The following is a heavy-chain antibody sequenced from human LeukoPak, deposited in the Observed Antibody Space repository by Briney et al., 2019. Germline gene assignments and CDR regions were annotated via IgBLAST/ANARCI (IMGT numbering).Heavy chain of an antibody. D-gene: IGHD3-22*01. V-gene: IGHV5-51*01. CDR3: ASGYYYDSSGPGPFDY. Sequence: GESLQISCQGSGYSFTSYWIGWVRQMPGKGLEWMGIIYPGDSDTRYSPSFQGQVTISADKSISTAYLQWSSLKASDTAMYYCASGYYYDSSGPGPFDYWGQGTLVTVSS. J-gene: IGHJ4*02. CDR1: GYSFTSYW. CDR2: IYPGDSDT.